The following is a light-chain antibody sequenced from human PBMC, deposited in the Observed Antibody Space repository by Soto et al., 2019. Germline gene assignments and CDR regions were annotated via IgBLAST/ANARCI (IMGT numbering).Light chain of an antibody. CDR1: RPVVRQY. CDR3: QQYGSSPLT. Sequence: IVLTQSPDALSLSPGERVSLSCRASRPVVRQYIAWYQQKPAQAPRLLIYGASSRATGIPDRFSGSGSGTDFTLTISRLEPEDFALYYCQQYGSSPLTFGGGTKVDI. J-gene: IGKJ4*01. CDR2: GAS. V-gene: IGKV3-20*01.